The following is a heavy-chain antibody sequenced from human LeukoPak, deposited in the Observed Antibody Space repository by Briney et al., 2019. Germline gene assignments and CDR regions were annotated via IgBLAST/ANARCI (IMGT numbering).Heavy chain of an antibody. CDR2: ISNNGGYT. CDR3: AKQLGYRSDGSCYFPY. Sequence: GGSLRLSCAASGFTFSSSAMSWVRQAPGKGLEWVSAISNNGGYTYYADSVQGRFTISRDNSKSTLCLQMNSLRAEDTAVYYCAKQLGYRSDGSCYFPYWGQGTLDTVSS. J-gene: IGHJ4*02. D-gene: IGHD2-15*01. V-gene: IGHV3-23*01. CDR1: GFTFSSSA.